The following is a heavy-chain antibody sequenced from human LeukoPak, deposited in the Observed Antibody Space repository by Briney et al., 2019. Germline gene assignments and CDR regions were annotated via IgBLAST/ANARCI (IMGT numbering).Heavy chain of an antibody. D-gene: IGHD6-19*01. V-gene: IGHV3-21*01. CDR1: GFSVVSCY. Sequence: GGSLSLSCAASGFSVVSCYMHWVSQAPGRGLEWVSSISSSSCYIYYADSVKGRFTISRDNAKNSLYLQMNSLRAEDTAVYYCARAFQEQWLVADYYYGMDVWGQGTTVTVSS. CDR2: ISSSSCYI. J-gene: IGHJ6*02. CDR3: ARAFQEQWLVADYYYGMDV.